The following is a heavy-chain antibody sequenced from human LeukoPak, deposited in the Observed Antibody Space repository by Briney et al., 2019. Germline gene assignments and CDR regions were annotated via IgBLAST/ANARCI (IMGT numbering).Heavy chain of an antibody. CDR1: GFTFSDYY. J-gene: IGHJ6*02. CDR3: ARGTEVAVAFYYYYGMDV. D-gene: IGHD6-19*01. Sequence: GGSLRLSCAASGFTFSDYYMSWIRQAPGKGLEWVSYISSSGSTIYYADSVKGRFTISRDNAKNSLYLQMNSLRAEDTAVYYCARGTEVAVAFYYYYGMDVWGQGTTVTVSS. CDR2: ISSSGSTI. V-gene: IGHV3-11*01.